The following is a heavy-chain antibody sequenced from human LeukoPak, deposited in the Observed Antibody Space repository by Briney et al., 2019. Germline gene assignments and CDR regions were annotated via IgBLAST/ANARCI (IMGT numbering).Heavy chain of an antibody. J-gene: IGHJ4*02. CDR1: GGSISSYY. D-gene: IGHD3-3*01. CDR3: ARVYTRTIFGVVTKSSFEY. Sequence: SEALSLTCTVSGGSISSYYWSWIRQTPGKGLEWIGDIYYSGSTNYNPSLKSRVTISVDTSKSQFSLKLMSVTTADTAVYYCARVYTRTIFGVVTKSSFEYWGPGTLVTVSS. CDR2: IYYSGST. V-gene: IGHV4-59*01.